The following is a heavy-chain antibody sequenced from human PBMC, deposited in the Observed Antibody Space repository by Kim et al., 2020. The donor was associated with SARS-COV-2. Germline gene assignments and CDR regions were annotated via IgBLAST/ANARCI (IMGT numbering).Heavy chain of an antibody. CDR1: GGSISSGDYY. CDR2: IYYSGST. D-gene: IGHD3-3*01. Sequence: SETLSLTCTVSGGSISSGDYYWSWIRQPPGKGLEWIGYIYYSGSTYYNPSLKSRVTISVDTSKSQFSLKLSSVTAADTAVYYCARVRFSITIFGVVTRLFDYWGQGTLITVTS. CDR3: ARVRFSITIFGVVTRLFDY. V-gene: IGHV4-30-4*01. J-gene: IGHJ4*02.